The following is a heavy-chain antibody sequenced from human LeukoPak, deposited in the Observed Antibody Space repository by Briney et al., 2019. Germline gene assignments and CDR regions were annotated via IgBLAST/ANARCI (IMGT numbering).Heavy chain of an antibody. Sequence: PSETLSLTCAVYGGYFSGYYWSGIHQPPGKGLEWIGEINHSGSTNYNPSLKSRVTISVDTSKNQFSLKLSSVTAADTAVYYCETYNWNAHVNLWGQGTLVTVCS. D-gene: IGHD1-1*01. CDR1: GGYFSGYY. J-gene: IGHJ4*02. V-gene: IGHV4-34*01. CDR2: INHSGST. CDR3: ETYNWNAHVNL.